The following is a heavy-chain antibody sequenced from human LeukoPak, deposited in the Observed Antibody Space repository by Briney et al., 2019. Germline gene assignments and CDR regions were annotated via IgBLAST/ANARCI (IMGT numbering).Heavy chain of an antibody. Sequence: GRSLRLSCAASGFTFSNYGMHWVRQAPGKGLEWVAVIWYDGSNKYYADSVKGRFTISRDNSKNTLYLQMNSLRAEDTAVYYCARGPIIWFGELAYAFDIWGHGTMVTVSS. J-gene: IGHJ3*02. CDR1: GFTFSNYG. CDR2: IWYDGSNK. D-gene: IGHD3-10*01. V-gene: IGHV3-33*01. CDR3: ARGPIIWFGELAYAFDI.